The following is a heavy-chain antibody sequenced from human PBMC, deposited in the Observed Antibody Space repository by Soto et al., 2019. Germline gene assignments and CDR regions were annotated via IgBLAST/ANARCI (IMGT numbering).Heavy chain of an antibody. Sequence: SETLSLTCTVSGGSVNSGSYYWSWIRQSPGKGLEWMGYIYYTGSTKYNPSLESRVTMSLDTSKNQFSLKLTSLTAADTAIYYCARRAVVAVTGSLDNWLVPWGQGILVTVSS. D-gene: IGHD2-21*01. V-gene: IGHV4-61*01. J-gene: IGHJ5*02. CDR3: ARRAVVAVTGSLDNWLVP. CDR2: IYYTGST. CDR1: GGSVNSGSYY.